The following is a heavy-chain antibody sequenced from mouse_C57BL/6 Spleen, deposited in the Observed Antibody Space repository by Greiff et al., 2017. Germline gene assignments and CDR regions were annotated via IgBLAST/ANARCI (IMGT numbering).Heavy chain of an antibody. CDR3: ARALHFDY. CDR2: ISYDGSN. CDR1: GYSITSGYY. V-gene: IGHV3-6*01. J-gene: IGHJ2*01. Sequence: EVKLVESGPGLVKPSQSLSLTCSVTGYSITSGYYWNWIRQFPGNKLEWMGYISYDGSNNYNPSLKNRISITRDTSKNQFFLKLNSVTTEDTATYYCARALHFDYWGQGTTLTVSS.